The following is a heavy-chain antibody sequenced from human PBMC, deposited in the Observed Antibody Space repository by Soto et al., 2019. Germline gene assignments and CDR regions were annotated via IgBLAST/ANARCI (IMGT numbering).Heavy chain of an antibody. V-gene: IGHV3-53*01. CDR3: ARCSGWYYFDY. CDR1: GFTVSSNY. J-gene: IGHJ4*02. Sequence: GGSLRLSCAASGFTVSSNYMSWVRQAPGKGLEWVSVIYSGGSTYYADSVKGRVTISRDNSKNTLYLQMNSLRAEDTAVYYCARCSGWYYFDYWGQGTLVTVSS. CDR2: IYSGGST. D-gene: IGHD6-19*01.